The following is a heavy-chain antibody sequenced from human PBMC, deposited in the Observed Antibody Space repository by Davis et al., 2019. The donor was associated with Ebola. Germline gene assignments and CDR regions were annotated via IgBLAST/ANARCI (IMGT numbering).Heavy chain of an antibody. CDR2: IYYSGST. CDR1: GGSISSYY. D-gene: IGHD6-13*01. V-gene: IGHV4-59*08. Sequence: SETLSLTCTVSGGSISSYYWSWIRQPPGKGLEWIGYIYYSGSTNYNPSLKSRVTISVDTSKNQFSLKLSSVTAADTAVYYCASGPGAAADYYYYGMDVWGQGTTVTVSS. J-gene: IGHJ6*02. CDR3: ASGPGAAADYYYYGMDV.